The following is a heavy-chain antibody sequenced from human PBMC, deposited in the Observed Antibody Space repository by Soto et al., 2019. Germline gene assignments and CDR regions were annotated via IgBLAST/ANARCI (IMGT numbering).Heavy chain of an antibody. D-gene: IGHD2-15*01. J-gene: IGHJ5*02. CDR2: ISAYNGNT. CDR1: GYTFTSYG. Sequence: ASVKVSCKASGYTFTSYGISWVRQAPGQGLEWMGWISAYNGNTNYAQKLQGRVTMTTDTSTSTAYMELRSLRSDDTAVYYCARVAVGYCSGGSCQWFDPWGQGTLVTVSS. V-gene: IGHV1-18*01. CDR3: ARVAVGYCSGGSCQWFDP.